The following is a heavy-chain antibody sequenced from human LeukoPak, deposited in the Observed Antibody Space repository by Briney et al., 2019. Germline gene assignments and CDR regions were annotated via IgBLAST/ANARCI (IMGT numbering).Heavy chain of an antibody. Sequence: SETLSLTCTVSGGSISGSSSFYWGWIRQPPGKGLEWIASIYYSGSTYYTPSLKSRVTISVDTSNNHFSLKLSSVTAADTAVYYCARLITVTGHIDYWGQGTLVTVSS. V-gene: IGHV4-39*02. CDR2: IYYSGST. J-gene: IGHJ4*02. CDR3: ARLITVTGHIDY. D-gene: IGHD6-19*01. CDR1: GGSISGSSSFY.